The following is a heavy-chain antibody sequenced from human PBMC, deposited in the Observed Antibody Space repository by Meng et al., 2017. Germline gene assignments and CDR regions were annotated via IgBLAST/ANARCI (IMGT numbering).Heavy chain of an antibody. Sequence: SVKVSCKASGGTFSSYAISWVRQAPGQGLEWMGGIIPIFGTANYAQKFQGRVTITADESTSTAYMELSSLRSEDTAVYYWARVPGQQPVLGSVWFDPWGQGTLVTVSS. CDR2: IIPIFGTA. CDR1: GGTFSSYA. CDR3: ARVPGQQPVLGSVWFDP. D-gene: IGHD6-13*01. V-gene: IGHV1-69*13. J-gene: IGHJ5*02.